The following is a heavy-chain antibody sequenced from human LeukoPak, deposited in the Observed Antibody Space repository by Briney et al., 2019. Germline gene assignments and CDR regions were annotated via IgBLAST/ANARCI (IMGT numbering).Heavy chain of an antibody. CDR2: IWYDGSNK. D-gene: IGHD1-26*01. CDR3: AREKWELLPSYPAFDI. Sequence: PGGSLRLSCAASGFTFSSYGMHWVRQAPGKGLEWVAVIWYDGSNKYYADSVKGRFTISRDNSKNTLYLQMNSLRAEDTAVYYCAREKWELLPSYPAFDIWGQGTMVTVSS. CDR1: GFTFSSYG. J-gene: IGHJ3*02. V-gene: IGHV3-33*01.